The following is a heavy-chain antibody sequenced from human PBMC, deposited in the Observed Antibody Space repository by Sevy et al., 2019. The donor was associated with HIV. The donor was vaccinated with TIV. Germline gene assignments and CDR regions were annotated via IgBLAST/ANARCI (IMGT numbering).Heavy chain of an antibody. CDR2: IAYDGSNK. V-gene: IGHV3-30*04. Sequence: GGCLRLSCTASGFVFSSYAMHWVRQAPGKGLEWVAFIAYDGSNKNYADSVKGRFTLSRDNSKNTLYLQMNSLGAEDTAVYYCARPRFLEWLSSAAFDIWGQGTMVTVS. D-gene: IGHD3-3*01. CDR3: ARPRFLEWLSSAAFDI. CDR1: GFVFSSYA. J-gene: IGHJ3*02.